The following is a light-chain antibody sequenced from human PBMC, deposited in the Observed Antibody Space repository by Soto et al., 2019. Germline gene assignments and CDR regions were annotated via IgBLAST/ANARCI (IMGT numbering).Light chain of an antibody. Sequence: QSVLTQPPSASGSPGQRVTISCSGSSSNVGSNYVFWYQQFPGTAPKLLIYRNNQRPSGVPDRFSGSKSGTSASLAISGLRSEDEADYYCAAWDDSLSGQVFGAGTKVTV. V-gene: IGLV1-47*01. J-gene: IGLJ1*01. CDR2: RNN. CDR1: SSNVGSNY. CDR3: AAWDDSLSGQV.